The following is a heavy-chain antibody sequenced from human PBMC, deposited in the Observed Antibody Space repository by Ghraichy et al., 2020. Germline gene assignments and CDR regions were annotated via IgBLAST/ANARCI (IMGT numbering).Heavy chain of an antibody. J-gene: IGHJ4*02. CDR3: ASPFIAAAGYVDY. Sequence: GSLRLSCAASGFTFSSYSMNWVRQAPGKGLEWISYISISGSTIYYADSVEGRFTISRDDAKNSLYLQMNSLSAEDTAVYYCASPFIAAAGYVDYWGQGTLVTVSS. D-gene: IGHD6-13*01. CDR1: GFTFSSYS. CDR2: ISISGSTI. V-gene: IGHV3-48*01.